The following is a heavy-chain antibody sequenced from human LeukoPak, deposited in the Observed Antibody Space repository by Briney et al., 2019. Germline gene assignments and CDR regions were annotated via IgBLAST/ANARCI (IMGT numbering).Heavy chain of an antibody. CDR3: ARDRGRYYYMDV. CDR1: GGSFSGYY. V-gene: IGHV4-59*01. J-gene: IGHJ6*03. CDR2: IYYSGST. D-gene: IGHD3-10*01. Sequence: PSETLSLTCAVYGGSFSGYYWSWVRQPPGKGLEWIGYIYYSGSTNYNPSLKSRVTISVDTSKNQFSLKLSSVTAADTAVYYCARDRGRYYYMDVWGKGTTVTVSS.